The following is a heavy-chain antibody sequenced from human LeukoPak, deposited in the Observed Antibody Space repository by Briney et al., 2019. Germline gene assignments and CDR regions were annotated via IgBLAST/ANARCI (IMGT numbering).Heavy chain of an antibody. Sequence: SETLSLTCAVYVESFIAYYWSCIPHPPREGLGWVGELHHIGITNHTPSLPSRVTISLDASINQFCLKLSCVTAADTAVFYCATSSYYGSGSSPKYFDYWGQGTLVTVSS. D-gene: IGHD3-10*01. V-gene: IGHV4-34*01. CDR2: LHHIGIT. CDR3: ATSSYYGSGSSPKYFDY. CDR1: VESFIAYY. J-gene: IGHJ4*02.